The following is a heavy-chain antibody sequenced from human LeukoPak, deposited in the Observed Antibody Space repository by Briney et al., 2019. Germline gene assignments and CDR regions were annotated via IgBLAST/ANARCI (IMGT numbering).Heavy chain of an antibody. Sequence: GGSLRLSCAASGFTFSSYAMHWVRQAPGKGLEWVAVISYDGSNKYYADSVKGRFTISRDNAKNTLFLQMNSLRAEDTAVYYCARRGTGHGMDVWGQGTTVIVSS. D-gene: IGHD1-1*01. J-gene: IGHJ6*02. CDR3: ARRGTGHGMDV. CDR2: ISYDGSNK. CDR1: GFTFSSYA. V-gene: IGHV3-30-3*01.